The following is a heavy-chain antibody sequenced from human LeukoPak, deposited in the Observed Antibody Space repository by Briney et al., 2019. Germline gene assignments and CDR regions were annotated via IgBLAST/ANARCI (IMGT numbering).Heavy chain of an antibody. CDR3: ARVDDRGHYYDSSGHRKLFDY. D-gene: IGHD3-22*01. V-gene: IGHV1-2*02. J-gene: IGHJ4*02. Sequence: ASVKVSCKASGYTFTGYYMHCGRQAPGQGLEWMGCINPDSGGTNYAQKFQGRVTMPRDTSISTAYMQLSRLRYDHPAVYYCARVDDRGHYYDSSGHRKLFDYWGQGTLVTVSS. CDR1: GYTFTGYY. CDR2: INPDSGGT.